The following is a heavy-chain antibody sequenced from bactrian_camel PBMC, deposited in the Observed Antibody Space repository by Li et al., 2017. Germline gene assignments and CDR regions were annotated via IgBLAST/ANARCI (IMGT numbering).Heavy chain of an antibody. CDR2: IDRDRST. D-gene: IGHD2*01. V-gene: IGHV3S53*01. J-gene: IGHJ4*01. CDR1: TSAYVAYVYA. Sequence: QVQLVESGGGSVPAGGSPRLTCTASTSAYVAYVYAMAWFRQAPGKQREAVATIDRDRSTAYTDSVKGRFTIARNDAKNTVYLRMNSLKLEDTAMYYCAADFGPYCSGPYLARRANFEGQGTQVTVS.